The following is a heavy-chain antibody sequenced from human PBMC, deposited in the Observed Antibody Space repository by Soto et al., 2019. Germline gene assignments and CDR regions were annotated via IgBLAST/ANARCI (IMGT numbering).Heavy chain of an antibody. CDR2: INPKSGVT. CDR1: GYSFIGYY. Sequence: AAVKVSCKASGYSFIGYYMHWVRQAPGQGLEWMGWINPKSGVTNYAQKFQGRVTMTRDTSITTAYMELSSLRSDDTAVYYCASGHVNRFAPPGQGSLVTVSS. CDR3: ASGHVNRFAP. V-gene: IGHV1-2*02. J-gene: IGHJ5*01.